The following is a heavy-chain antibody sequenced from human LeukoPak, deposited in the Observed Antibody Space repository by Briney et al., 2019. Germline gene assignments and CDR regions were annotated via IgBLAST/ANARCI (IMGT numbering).Heavy chain of an antibody. CDR1: GGSISSSSYY. CDR3: ARLGSGAMVIY. D-gene: IGHD5-18*01. Sequence: SSETLSLTCTVSGGSISSSSYYWGWIRQPPGKGLEWIGSIYYSGSTYYNPSLKSRVTISVDTSKNQFSLKLSSVTAADTAVYYCARLGSGAMVIYWGHGTLVTVSS. J-gene: IGHJ4*01. V-gene: IGHV4-39*01. CDR2: IYYSGST.